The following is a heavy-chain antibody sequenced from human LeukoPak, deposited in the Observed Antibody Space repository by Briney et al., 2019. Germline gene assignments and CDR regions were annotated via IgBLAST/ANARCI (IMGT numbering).Heavy chain of an antibody. CDR3: ASEIPSAPRAFDY. J-gene: IGHJ4*02. D-gene: IGHD2-2*01. CDR2: IRSGGGYI. CDR1: AFTFRTYS. V-gene: IGHV3-21*01. Sequence: GGCLRLVCAASAFTFRTYSMNCVRQAAGDGLEWVSSIRSGGGYIYYADSVKGRFPISRDKAKISLNRQMNSLRAEDPAVYYCASEIPSAPRAFDYWGEGTLVTVS.